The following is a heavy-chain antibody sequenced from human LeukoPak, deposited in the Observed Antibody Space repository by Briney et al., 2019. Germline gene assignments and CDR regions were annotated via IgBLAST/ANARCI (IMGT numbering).Heavy chain of an antibody. Sequence: GGSLRLSCAASGFTFSSYEMNWVRQAPGKGLEWVSYISSSGSTMYYADSVKGRFTISRDNAKNSLYLQMNSLRAEDTAVYYCAREDGDGYDSSGSFDYWGQGTLVTVSS. CDR2: ISSSGSTM. CDR1: GFTFSSYE. CDR3: AREDGDGYDSSGSFDY. V-gene: IGHV3-48*03. D-gene: IGHD3-22*01. J-gene: IGHJ4*02.